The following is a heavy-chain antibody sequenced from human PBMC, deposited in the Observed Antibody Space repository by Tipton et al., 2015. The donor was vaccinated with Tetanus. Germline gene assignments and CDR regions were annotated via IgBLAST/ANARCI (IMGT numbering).Heavy chain of an antibody. D-gene: IGHD2-8*01. J-gene: IGHJ4*02. CDR3: ARAHCTDGVCNFDF. CDR1: GYIFNNYW. CDR2: IYPGDSDT. Sequence: QLVQSGGEVKKPGESLKISCKGSGYIFNNYWIGWVRQKPGKGLEWMGIIYPGDSDTRYSPSFQGQVTISGEKSINTAYLQWSSLKASDTSMFYCARAHCTDGVCNFDFWGQGALVTVAS. V-gene: IGHV5-51*01.